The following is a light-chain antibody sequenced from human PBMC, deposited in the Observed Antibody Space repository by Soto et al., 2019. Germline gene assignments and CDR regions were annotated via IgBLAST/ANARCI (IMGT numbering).Light chain of an antibody. CDR3: QQYNSYSQT. CDR1: QSISTW. CDR2: DAS. V-gene: IGKV1-5*01. Sequence: DIPMTQSPSTLSASVGDRVTITCRASQSISTWLAWYQQKPGKVPKLLIYDASSLESGVPSRFSGSGSGTEFTLTISSLRPDDSATYYCQQYNSYSQTFGQGTKVEIK. J-gene: IGKJ1*01.